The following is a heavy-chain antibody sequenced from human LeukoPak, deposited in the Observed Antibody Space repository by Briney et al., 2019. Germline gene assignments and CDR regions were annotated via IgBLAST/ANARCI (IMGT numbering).Heavy chain of an antibody. D-gene: IGHD6-19*01. CDR1: VYTFTSYY. CDR2: VNPTGGST. CDR3: AKVPYSSGWYYFDY. V-gene: IGHV1-46*01. J-gene: IGHJ4*02. Sequence: ASVTVSCKASVYTFTSYYMHWVRQAPGPGLEWMGIVNPTGGSTSYAQKLQGRVTMTRDTSTSTVYMGLSSLRSEDTAVYYCAKVPYSSGWYYFDYWGEGSLV.